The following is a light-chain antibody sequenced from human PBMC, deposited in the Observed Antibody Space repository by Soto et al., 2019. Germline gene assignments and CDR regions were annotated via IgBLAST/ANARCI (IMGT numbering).Light chain of an antibody. CDR3: SSFAGGGNPVL. V-gene: IGLV2-8*01. Sequence: QSALTQPPSASGSLGQSVTISCPGTSSDVGGYNYVSWHQQHPGKAPKVMIYEVTKRPPGVPDRFSGSKSGNTASLTVSGLQGEDEADYYCSSFAGGGNPVLLGGGTKLTVL. J-gene: IGLJ2*01. CDR1: SSDVGGYNY. CDR2: EVT.